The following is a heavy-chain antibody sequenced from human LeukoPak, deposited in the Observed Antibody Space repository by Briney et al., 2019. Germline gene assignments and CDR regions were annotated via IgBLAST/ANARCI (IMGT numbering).Heavy chain of an antibody. CDR3: AKERVSSGYFDY. CDR2: ISGSGGRT. V-gene: IGHV3-23*01. D-gene: IGHD3-22*01. CDR1: GFTFSTYA. Sequence: PGGSLRLSCAASGFTFSTYAMSWVRQAPGKGLEWVSAISGSGGRTYYADSVKGRFTISRDNSKNTLYLQMNSLRAEDTAVYYCAKERVSSGYFDYWGQGTLVTVSS. J-gene: IGHJ4*02.